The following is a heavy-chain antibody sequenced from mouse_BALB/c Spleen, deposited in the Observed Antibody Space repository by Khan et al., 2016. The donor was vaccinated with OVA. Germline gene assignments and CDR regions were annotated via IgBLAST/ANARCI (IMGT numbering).Heavy chain of an antibody. CDR2: INPSTGYT. D-gene: IGHD1-3*01. V-gene: IGHV1-7*01. J-gene: IGHJ2*01. CDR3: ARRSLQWHFDY. Sequence: VKLQQSGAELAKPGASVKMSCKASGYTFINYWILWVKQRPGQGLEWIGYINPSTGYTEFNQNFKDKATLTAAKSSSTAYIQLSSLTSEDSAVYYCARRSLQWHFDYWGQGTTLTVS. CDR1: GYTFINYW.